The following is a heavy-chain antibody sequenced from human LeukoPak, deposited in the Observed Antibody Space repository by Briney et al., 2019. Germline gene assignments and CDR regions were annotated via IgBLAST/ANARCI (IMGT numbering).Heavy chain of an antibody. Sequence: KTSETLSLTCTVSSGSISSYYWSWIRQPPGKGLEWIGYIYYSGSTNYNPSLKSRVTISVDTSKNQFSLKLSSVTAADTAVYYCARDRRAYYYDSSGYFDYWGQGTLVTVSS. CDR3: ARDRRAYYYDSSGYFDY. J-gene: IGHJ4*02. CDR1: SGSISSYY. V-gene: IGHV4-59*12. D-gene: IGHD3-22*01. CDR2: IYYSGST.